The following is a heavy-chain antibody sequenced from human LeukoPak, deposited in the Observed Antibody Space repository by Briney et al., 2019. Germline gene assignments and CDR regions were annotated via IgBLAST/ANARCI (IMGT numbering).Heavy chain of an antibody. J-gene: IGHJ4*02. V-gene: IGHV4-39*07. CDR2: VYYGGST. Sequence: PSETLSLTCTVSGGSISSSSYYWVWIRQPPGEGLEWIGSVYYGGSTYYNPSLKSRVTISVDASKNQFSLRLSSATAADTAVYYCARGGALWTVMNWGQGTLVTVSS. CDR1: GGSISSSSYY. CDR3: ARGGALWTVMN. D-gene: IGHD3/OR15-3a*01.